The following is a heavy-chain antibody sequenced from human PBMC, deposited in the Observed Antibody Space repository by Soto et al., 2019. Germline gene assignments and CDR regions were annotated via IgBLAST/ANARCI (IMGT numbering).Heavy chain of an antibody. D-gene: IGHD3-10*01. CDR1: GGTFNSYG. J-gene: IGHJ4*02. V-gene: IGHV1-69*06. CDR2: IIPLYGTV. CDR3: ARVRVIRGVIPSHFGL. Sequence: HLAQSGAEVKKPGSSVTVSCKASGGTFNSYGISWVRQAPGQGLDLMGVIIPLYGTVNYAQKFQGRVSITADKSTSTAYMDLNSLRSDDTAVYYCARVRVIRGVIPSHFGLWGQGTQVTVSS.